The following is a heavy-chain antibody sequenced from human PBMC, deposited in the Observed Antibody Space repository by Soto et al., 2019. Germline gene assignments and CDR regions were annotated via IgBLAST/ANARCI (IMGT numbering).Heavy chain of an antibody. CDR3: ARDRYCSSTSCYLFDY. D-gene: IGHD2-2*01. V-gene: IGHV1-18*01. Sequence: ASVKVSCKASGYTFTSYGISWVRQAPGQGLEWMGWISAYNGNTNYAQKLQGRVTMTTDTSTSTAYMELRSLRSDDTAVYYCARDRYCSSTSCYLFDYWGQGTLVTVSS. CDR1: GYTFTSYG. CDR2: ISAYNGNT. J-gene: IGHJ4*02.